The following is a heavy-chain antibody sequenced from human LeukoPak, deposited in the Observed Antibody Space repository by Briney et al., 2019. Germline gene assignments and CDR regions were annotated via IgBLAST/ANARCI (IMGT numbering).Heavy chain of an antibody. CDR3: ARGYYTATLDY. D-gene: IGHD3-3*01. CDR1: GYTFTGYY. CDR2: INPNSGGT. V-gene: IGHV1-2*02. J-gene: IGHJ4*02. Sequence: ASVKVSCKASGYTFTGYYMHWVRQAPGQGLEWMGWINPNSGGTNYAQELQGKVTMTTDTSTSTAYMELRSLRSDDTAVYYCARGYYTATLDYWGQGTLVTVSS.